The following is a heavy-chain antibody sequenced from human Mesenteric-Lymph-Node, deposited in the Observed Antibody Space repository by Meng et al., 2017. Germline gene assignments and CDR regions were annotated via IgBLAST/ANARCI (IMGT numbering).Heavy chain of an antibody. CDR3: ATGLVYGSGSYYKPRYYYYGMDV. V-gene: IGHV1-18*01. D-gene: IGHD3-10*01. CDR1: GYSFTDQW. Sequence: ASVKVSCKASGYSFTDQWIHWVRQAPGQGLEWMGWISAYNGNTNYAQKLQGRVTMTTDTSTSTAYMELRSLRSDDTAAYYCATGLVYGSGSYYKPRYYYYGMDVWGQGTTVTVSS. CDR2: ISAYNGNT. J-gene: IGHJ6*02.